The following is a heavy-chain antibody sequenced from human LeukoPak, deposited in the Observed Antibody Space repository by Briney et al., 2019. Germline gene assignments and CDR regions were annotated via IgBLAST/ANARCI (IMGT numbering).Heavy chain of an antibody. J-gene: IGHJ3*02. CDR3: AKTVTVTTSAFDI. V-gene: IGHV4-59*01. Sequence: SETLSLTCTVSGGSISSYYWSWIRQPPGKGLEWIGYIYYSGSTNYNPSLKSRVTISVDTSKNQFSLKLSSVTAADTAVYYCAKTVTVTTSAFDIWGQDTMVTVSS. D-gene: IGHD4-17*01. CDR1: GGSISSYY. CDR2: IYYSGST.